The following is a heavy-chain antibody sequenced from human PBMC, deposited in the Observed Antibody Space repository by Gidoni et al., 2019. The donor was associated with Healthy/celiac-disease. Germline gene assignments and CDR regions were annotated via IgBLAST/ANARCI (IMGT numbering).Heavy chain of an antibody. J-gene: IGHJ5*02. CDR2: INHSGST. CDR1: VGSFSGSY. D-gene: IGHD2-2*01. V-gene: IGHV4-34*01. Sequence: QVQLQQWGAGLLKPSETLSLTCAVYVGSFSGSYWSWIRQPPGKGLEWIGEINHSGSTNYNPSLKSRVTISVDTSKNQFSLKLSSVTAADTAVYYCARGAGGYCSSTSCSSVFDPWGQGTLVTVSS. CDR3: ARGAGGYCSSTSCSSVFDP.